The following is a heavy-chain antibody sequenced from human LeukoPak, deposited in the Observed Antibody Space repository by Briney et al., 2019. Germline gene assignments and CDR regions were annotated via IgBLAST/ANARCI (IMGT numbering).Heavy chain of an antibody. Sequence: SETLSLTCTVSGGSISSYYWSWIRQPPGKGLEWIGYIYYSGSTNYNPSLKSRVTISVDTSKNQFSLKLSSVTAADTAVYYCAAGMATSPFFSSGAFDIWGQGTMVTVSS. V-gene: IGHV4-59*01. CDR2: IYYSGST. CDR1: GGSISSYY. CDR3: AAGMATSPFFSSGAFDI. J-gene: IGHJ3*02. D-gene: IGHD5-24*01.